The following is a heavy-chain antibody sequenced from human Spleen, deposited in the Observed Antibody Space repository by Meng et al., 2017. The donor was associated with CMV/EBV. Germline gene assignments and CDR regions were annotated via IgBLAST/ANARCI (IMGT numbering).Heavy chain of an antibody. V-gene: IGHV1-18*01. CDR1: GYTFTSYD. D-gene: IGHD2-15*01. J-gene: IGHJ4*02. CDR3: ARDLGYCSGGSCYSGY. CDR2: ISAYNGNT. Sequence: ASVKVSCKASGYTFTSYDINWVRQATGQGLEWMGWISAYNGNTNYAQKLQGRVTMTTDTSTSTAYMELRSLRSDDTAVYYCARDLGYCSGGSCYSGYWGQGTPVTVSS.